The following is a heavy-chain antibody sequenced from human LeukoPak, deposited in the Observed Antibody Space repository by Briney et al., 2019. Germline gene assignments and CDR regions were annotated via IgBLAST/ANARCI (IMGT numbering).Heavy chain of an antibody. D-gene: IGHD6-13*01. V-gene: IGHV1-2*02. CDR1: GYTFTRHY. CDR2: INPKNAGT. J-gene: IGHJ4*02. Sequence: ASVKVSCKASGYTFTRHYMHWVRQAPGQGLEWMGWINPKNAGTNFAQRFQGRVTMTRDKSISTVYMELSRLRSDDTALYYCARTLYIAAVPGGFDYWGQGTLVTVSS. CDR3: ARTLYIAAVPGGFDY.